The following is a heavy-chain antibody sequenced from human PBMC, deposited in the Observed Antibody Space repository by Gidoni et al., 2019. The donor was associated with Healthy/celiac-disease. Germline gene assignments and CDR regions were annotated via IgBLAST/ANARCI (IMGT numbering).Heavy chain of an antibody. CDR1: GYTFTSYY. CDR3: AREVVVVPAAPTYYYYHGMDV. Sequence: QVQLVQSGAEVKKPGASVKVSCKASGYTFTSYYMHWVRQAPGQGLEWMGIINPSGGSTSYAQKFQGRVTMTRDTSTSTVYMELSSLRSEDTAVYYCAREVVVVPAAPTYYYYHGMDVWGQGTTVTVSS. J-gene: IGHJ6*02. D-gene: IGHD2-2*01. V-gene: IGHV1-46*03. CDR2: INPSGGST.